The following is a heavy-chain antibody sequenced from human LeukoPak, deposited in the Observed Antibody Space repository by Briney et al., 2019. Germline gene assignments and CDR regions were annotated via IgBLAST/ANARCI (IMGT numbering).Heavy chain of an antibody. V-gene: IGHV4-4*02. J-gene: IGHJ4*02. CDR1: GGSISSSSW. CDR2: IYHSGST. CDR3: ARYIAVAGTFHY. Sequence: PSGTLSLTCAVSGGSISSSSWWSWVRQPPGKGLEWIGEIYHSGSTNYNPSLKSRVTISVDTSKNQFSLKLSSVTTADTAVYYCARYIAVAGTFHYWGQGTLVTVSS. D-gene: IGHD6-19*01.